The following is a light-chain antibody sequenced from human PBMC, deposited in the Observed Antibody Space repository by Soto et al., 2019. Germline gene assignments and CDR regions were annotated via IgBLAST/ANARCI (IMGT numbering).Light chain of an antibody. V-gene: IGLV3-21*02. CDR2: DDS. J-gene: IGLJ2*01. CDR1: HIGRKS. Sequence: SYALTQPPSMSVAPGQTATIPCGGHHIGRKSAQWYQQKSGQAPVLVVYDDSDRPSGIPERFSGSNSGNTATLTISRVEAEDEADYSCQVWDSGPDHVVFGGGTKLTVL. CDR3: QVWDSGPDHVV.